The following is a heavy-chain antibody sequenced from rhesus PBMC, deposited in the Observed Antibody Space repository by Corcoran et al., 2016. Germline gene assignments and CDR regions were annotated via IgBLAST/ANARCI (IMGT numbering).Heavy chain of an antibody. Sequence: EVQLVESGAGLVQVGGSLRLSCAASGFTFSNSWMNWVRQAPGKGLEWVAIIERKTEGEKTDYATAVKDRFTIARDDAKNTLYLKKNRRKTAATAGYYCTTEDWSTYGLDSWGQGVVDTVSS. V-gene: IGHV3-30*02. CDR2: IERKTEGEKT. CDR3: TTEDWSTYGLDS. D-gene: IGHD3-22*01. J-gene: IGHJ6*01. CDR1: GFTFSNSW.